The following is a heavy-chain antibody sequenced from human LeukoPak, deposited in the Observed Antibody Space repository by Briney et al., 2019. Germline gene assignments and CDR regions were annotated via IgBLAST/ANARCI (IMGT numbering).Heavy chain of an antibody. D-gene: IGHD5/OR15-5a*01. Sequence: SSETLSLTCTVSGGSISPYYWSWLRQPPGKDREWMAFIFYSGSTHYNPSLTSRVTISVDTSKNKFSLKLTSVTAADTAVYYCARHSVASPHYFDYWGQGALVTVSS. CDR2: IFYSGST. V-gene: IGHV4-59*08. CDR3: ARHSVASPHYFDY. J-gene: IGHJ4*02. CDR1: GGSISPYY.